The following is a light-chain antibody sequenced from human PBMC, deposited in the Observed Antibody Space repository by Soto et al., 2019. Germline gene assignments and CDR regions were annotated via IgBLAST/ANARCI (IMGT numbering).Light chain of an antibody. CDR3: QHRYSWPPT. J-gene: IGKJ1*01. CDR1: QSVGSF. CDR2: DAS. Sequence: EIVLTQYPDTLSLSPGERSTLSCMASQSVGSFLAWYQQKPGQAPRLLIYDASNRAAGLPARFSGSGSETDFTLTISSLEPEDFAVYYCQHRYSWPPTFGQGGKVDIK. V-gene: IGKV3-11*01.